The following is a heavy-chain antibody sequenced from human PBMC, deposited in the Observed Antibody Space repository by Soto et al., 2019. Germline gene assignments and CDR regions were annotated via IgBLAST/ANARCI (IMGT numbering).Heavy chain of an antibody. D-gene: IGHD6-13*01. CDR3: AGYSNSWSKYVKH. CDR2: ICHGGGA. Sequence: VQLQQWGAGLLKPSETLSLTCAVYGGSFSGYCWSWIRQTPGERLEWVGDICHGGGANYNPSLXXRXXFSMDPSKHQFSLKRNSVMAADTAVYYCAGYSNSWSKYVKHWGRGSLVTVSS. V-gene: IGHV4-34*01. CDR1: GGSFSGYC. J-gene: IGHJ1*01.